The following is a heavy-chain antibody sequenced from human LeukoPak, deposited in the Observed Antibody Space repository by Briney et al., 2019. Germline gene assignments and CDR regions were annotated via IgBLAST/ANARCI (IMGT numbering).Heavy chain of an antibody. J-gene: IGHJ5*02. D-gene: IGHD1-20*01. CDR1: GFTFSTYA. CDR3: ARFNLGWFDP. CDR2: ISSGVTTQ. Sequence: PGGSLRLSCAASGFTFSTYAMSWVRQAPGKGLEWISYISSGVTTQYYADSVKGRFTISRDDAKNSLYLQMNSLRAEDTAVYYCARFNLGWFDPWGQGTLVTVSS. V-gene: IGHV3-48*01.